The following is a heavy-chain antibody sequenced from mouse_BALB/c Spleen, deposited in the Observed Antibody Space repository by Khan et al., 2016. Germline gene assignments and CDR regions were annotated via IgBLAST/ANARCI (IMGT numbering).Heavy chain of an antibody. Sequence: QVQLQQSGPGLVAPSQSLSITCTVSGFSLFRYSVHWIRQPPGQGLEWLGMIWGGGSTDYNSAPKSRLNINKDNSKSQVLLKMNSLQTDDIAIYYCATGHDDTIDYWGQGSSV. D-gene: IGHD2-12*01. V-gene: IGHV2-6-4*01. CDR2: IWGGGST. J-gene: IGHJ4*01. CDR1: GFSLFRYS. CDR3: ATGHDDTIDY.